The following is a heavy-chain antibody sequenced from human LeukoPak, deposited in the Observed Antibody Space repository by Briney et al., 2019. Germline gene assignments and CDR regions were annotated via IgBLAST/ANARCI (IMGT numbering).Heavy chain of an antibody. Sequence: SSETLSLTCTVSGGSISSYYWSWIRQPAGKGLEWIGRIYTSGSANYNPSLKSRVTMSVDTSKNQFSLKLSSVTAADTAVYYCARGTSFYYYYMDVWDKGTTVTVSS. J-gene: IGHJ6*03. CDR1: GGSISSYY. D-gene: IGHD2-2*01. CDR2: IYTSGSA. V-gene: IGHV4-4*07. CDR3: ARGTSFYYYYMDV.